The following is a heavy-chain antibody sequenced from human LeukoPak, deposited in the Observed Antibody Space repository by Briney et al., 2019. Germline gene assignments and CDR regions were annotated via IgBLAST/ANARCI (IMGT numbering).Heavy chain of an antibody. CDR1: GGSISSSSYY. CDR2: IYYSGST. V-gene: IGHV4-39*07. J-gene: IGHJ4*02. D-gene: IGHD5-18*01. CDR3: ARGEVDTAMVLPFGY. Sequence: SETLSLTCTVSGGSISSSSYYWGWIRQPPGKGLEWIGSIYYSGSTYYNPSLKSRVTISVDTSKNQFSLKLSSVTAADTAVYYCARGEVDTAMVLPFGYWGQGTLVTVSS.